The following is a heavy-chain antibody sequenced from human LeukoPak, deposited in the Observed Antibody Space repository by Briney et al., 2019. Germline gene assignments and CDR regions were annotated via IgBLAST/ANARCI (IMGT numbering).Heavy chain of an antibody. Sequence: QPGGSLRLSCAASGFTFSSYAMSWVRQAPGKGLEWVSAISGSGGSTYYADSVKGRFTISRDNSKNTLYLQMNSLRAEDTAVYYCAKTTYHYDSSGYYYVKGFDYWGQGTLVTVSS. CDR2: ISGSGGST. J-gene: IGHJ4*02. V-gene: IGHV3-23*01. CDR1: GFTFSSYA. CDR3: AKTTYHYDSSGYYYVKGFDY. D-gene: IGHD3-22*01.